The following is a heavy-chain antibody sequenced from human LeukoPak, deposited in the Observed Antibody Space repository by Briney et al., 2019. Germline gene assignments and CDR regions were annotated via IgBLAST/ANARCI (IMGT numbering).Heavy chain of an antibody. CDR2: IVVGSGNT. D-gene: IGHD2-15*01. Sequence: GASVKVSCKASGFTFTSSAMQWVRQARGQRLEWIGWIVVGSGNTNYAQKFQERVTITRDMSTSTAYMELSSLRSEDTAVYYCAADSAKEYCSGGSCYSYYYYGMDVWGQGTTVTVSS. J-gene: IGHJ6*02. CDR1: GFTFTSSA. V-gene: IGHV1-58*02. CDR3: AADSAKEYCSGGSCYSYYYYGMDV.